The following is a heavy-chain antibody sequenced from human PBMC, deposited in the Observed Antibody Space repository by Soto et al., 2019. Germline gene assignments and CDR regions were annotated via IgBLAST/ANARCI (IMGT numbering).Heavy chain of an antibody. CDR1: GFAFNNYG. CDR3: AREDSIIIPAVSDF. D-gene: IGHD2-2*01. J-gene: IGHJ4*02. Sequence: GGSLRLSCTVSGFAFNNYGINWVRQAPGKGLEWVSSISKSDYTYYSDSVKGRFAISRDNAKSSVSLQMSTLRVEDTAVYYCAREDSIIIPAVSDFWGQGTLVTVSS. V-gene: IGHV3-21*01. CDR2: ISKSDYT.